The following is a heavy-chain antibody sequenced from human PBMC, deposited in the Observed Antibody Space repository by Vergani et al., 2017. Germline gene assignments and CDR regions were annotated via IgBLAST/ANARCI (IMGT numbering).Heavy chain of an antibody. CDR2: INHSGST. D-gene: IGHD3-3*01. J-gene: IGHJ5*02. Sequence: QVQLQQWGAGLLKPSETLSLTCAVYGGSFSGYYWSWIRQPPGKGLEWIGEINHSGSTNYNPSLKSRVTISVDTSKNQFSLKLSSVTAADTAVYYCARHRRFNFWSGYYTRYNWFDPWGQGTLVTVSS. CDR1: GGSFSGYY. CDR3: ARHRRFNFWSGYYTRYNWFDP. V-gene: IGHV4-34*01.